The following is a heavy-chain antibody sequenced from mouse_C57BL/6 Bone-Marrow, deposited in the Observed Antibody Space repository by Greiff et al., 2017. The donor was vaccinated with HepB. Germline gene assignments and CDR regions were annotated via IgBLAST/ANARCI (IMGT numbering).Heavy chain of an antibody. CDR1: CYTFTSYW. CDR3: ARTATVVVYYFDY. CDR2: IHPNSGST. V-gene: IGHV1-64*01. Sequence: LQQPGAELVKPGASVKLSFKASCYTFTSYWMHWVKQRPGQGLEWIGMIHPNSGSTNYNEKFKSKATLTVDKSSSTAYMQLSSLTSEDSAVYYCARTATVVVYYFDYWGQGTTLTVSS. D-gene: IGHD1-1*01. J-gene: IGHJ2*01.